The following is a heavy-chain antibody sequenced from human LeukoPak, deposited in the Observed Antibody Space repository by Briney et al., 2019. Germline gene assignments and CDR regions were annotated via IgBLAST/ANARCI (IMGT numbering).Heavy chain of an antibody. CDR1: GGSISSYY. V-gene: IGHV4-59*12. Sequence: SETLSLTCTVSGGSISSYYWSWIRQPPGKGLEWIGYIYYSGSTNYNPSLKSRVTMSVDTSKNQFSLKLSSVTAADTAVYYCARRLLSRWGGIKGTFDIWGQGTMVTVSS. D-gene: IGHD3-16*01. CDR3: ARRLLSRWGGIKGTFDI. J-gene: IGHJ3*02. CDR2: IYYSGST.